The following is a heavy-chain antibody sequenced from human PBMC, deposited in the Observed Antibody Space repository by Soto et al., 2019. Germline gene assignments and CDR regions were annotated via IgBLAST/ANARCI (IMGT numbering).Heavy chain of an antibody. CDR1: GFTVSSNY. D-gene: IGHD4-17*01. CDR2: IYSGGST. Sequence: EVQLVESGGGLVQPGGSLRLSCAASGFTVSSNYMSWVRQAPGKGLEWVSVIYSGGSTYYADSVKGRFTISRHNSKNTLYLQMNSLRAEDTAVHYCARVATTVSYYYGMDVWGQGTTVTVSS. V-gene: IGHV3-53*04. CDR3: ARVATTVSYYYGMDV. J-gene: IGHJ6*02.